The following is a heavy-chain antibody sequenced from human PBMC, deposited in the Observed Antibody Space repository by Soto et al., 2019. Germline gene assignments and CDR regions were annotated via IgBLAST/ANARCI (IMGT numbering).Heavy chain of an antibody. D-gene: IGHD3-22*01. CDR1: GFTFTSSA. Sequence: SVKVSCKASGFTFTSSAVQWVRQARGQRLEWIGWIVVGSGNTNYAQKFQERVTITRDMSTSTAYMELSSLRSEDTAVYYCAADMYYYDSSGYYYFDYWGKGTLVTVS. CDR2: IVVGSGNT. CDR3: AADMYYYDSSGYYYFDY. V-gene: IGHV1-58*01. J-gene: IGHJ4*02.